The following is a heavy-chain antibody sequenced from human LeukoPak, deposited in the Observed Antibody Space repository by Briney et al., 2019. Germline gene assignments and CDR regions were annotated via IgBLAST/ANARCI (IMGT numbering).Heavy chain of an antibody. CDR3: ARDYCSGTTCYSNY. CDR1: GLTLSNYD. J-gene: IGHJ4*02. Sequence: QPGGSLRLACAPSGLTLSNYDMKWVRHAPGKGLEWVSYISSSGSSIYYADSVKGRFTISRNNARKSPQLQMNSLRAEDTAVYYCARDYCSGTTCYSNYWGQGTLVTVSS. CDR2: ISSSGSSI. D-gene: IGHD2-15*01. V-gene: IGHV3-48*03.